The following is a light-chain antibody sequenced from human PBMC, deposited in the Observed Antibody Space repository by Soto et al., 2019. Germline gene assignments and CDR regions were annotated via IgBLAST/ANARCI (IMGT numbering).Light chain of an antibody. CDR2: EDL. Sequence: QSVLTQPASVSGSPGQSITISCIGTSSDFGSYDLVSWYQQHTGTAPRLMIDEDLTRPSWNDSRFSGSKSGNTASLTISGLRAADECYYHFCSYAGNRIFVFGAGTKLTVL. CDR3: CSYAGNRIFV. J-gene: IGLJ2*01. V-gene: IGLV2-23*01. CDR1: SSDFGSYDL.